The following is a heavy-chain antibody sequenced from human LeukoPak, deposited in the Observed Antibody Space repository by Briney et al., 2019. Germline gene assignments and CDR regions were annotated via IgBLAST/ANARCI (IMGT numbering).Heavy chain of an antibody. D-gene: IGHD3-22*01. V-gene: IGHV4-31*03. CDR1: GGSISSGGYY. CDR3: ARGGYYYDSSGYPGGVDY. Sequence: PSETLSLTCTVSGGSISSGGYYWSWIRQHPGTGLEWLGYIYYSGSTYYNPSLKSRVTISVDTSKNQFSLKLSSVTAADTAVYYCARGGYYYDSSGYPGGVDYWGQGTLVTVSS. CDR2: IYYSGST. J-gene: IGHJ4*02.